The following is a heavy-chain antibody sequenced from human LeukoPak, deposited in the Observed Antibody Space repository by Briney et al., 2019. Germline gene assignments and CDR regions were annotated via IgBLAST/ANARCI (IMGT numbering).Heavy chain of an antibody. J-gene: IGHJ4*02. Sequence: GGSLRLSCAASGFTFSDYYMSWIRQAPGKGLEWVSYISNSGANIYYADSVKGRFTISRDNAKNSLYLQMNSLRAEDTAVYYCARDRSVVPHPLDYWGQGTLVTVSS. V-gene: IGHV3-11*01. CDR1: GFTFSDYY. D-gene: IGHD3-22*01. CDR2: ISNSGANI. CDR3: ARDRSVVPHPLDY.